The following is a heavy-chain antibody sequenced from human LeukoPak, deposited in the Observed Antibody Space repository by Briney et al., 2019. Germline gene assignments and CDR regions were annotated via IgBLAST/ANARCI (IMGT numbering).Heavy chain of an antibody. D-gene: IGHD4-17*01. J-gene: IGHJ5*02. CDR3: ARAMGTTVTKREYWFDP. CDR1: GGSISSGSYY. CDR2: IYTSGST. Sequence: SETLSLTCTVSGGSISSGSYYWSWIRQPAGKGLEWIGRIYTSGSTNYNPSLKSRVTISVDTSKYQFSLKLSSVTAADTAVYYCARAMGTTVTKREYWFDPWGQGTLVTVSS. V-gene: IGHV4-61*02.